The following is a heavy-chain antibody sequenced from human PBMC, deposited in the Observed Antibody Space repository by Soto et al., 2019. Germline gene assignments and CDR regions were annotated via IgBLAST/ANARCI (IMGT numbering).Heavy chain of an antibody. D-gene: IGHD6-13*01. V-gene: IGHV1-3*01. CDR2: INAGNGNT. CDR3: ARGQQLVARWFDP. J-gene: IGHJ5*02. CDR1: GYTFTTYS. Sequence: ASVKVSCKASGYTFTTYSIAWVRQAPGQGLEWMGWINAGNGNTKYSQKFQGRVTITRDTSASTAYMELSSLRSEDTAVYYCARGQQLVARWFDPWGQGTLVTVSS.